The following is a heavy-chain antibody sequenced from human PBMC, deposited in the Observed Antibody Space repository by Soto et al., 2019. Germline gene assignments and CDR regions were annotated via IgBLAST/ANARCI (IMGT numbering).Heavy chain of an antibody. Sequence: ASVKVSCKASGGTLRNYGVSWVRQAPGQGLEWMGGIIPMFGSPNYAQKFQGRVTITADESTTTSYMELSSLISEDTAVYYCATEGQTYYFDYWGQGTLVTVS. CDR1: GGTLRNYG. J-gene: IGHJ4*02. CDR3: ATEGQTYYFDY. CDR2: IIPMFGSP. V-gene: IGHV1-69*13.